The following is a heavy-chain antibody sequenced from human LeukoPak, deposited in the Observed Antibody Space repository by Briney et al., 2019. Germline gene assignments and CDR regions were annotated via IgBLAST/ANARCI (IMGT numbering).Heavy chain of an antibody. CDR1: GSTLSTNS. J-gene: IGHJ3*02. Sequence: SGGSLRPAYAPSGSTLSTNSTKSARQAPGKGLEWASSIINTRTYPNYADSLKGRFTISRDNAKNSLYLQMNSLRADDTAVYYCARGFQCHGDCYFDAIDIWGQGTLVIVSS. D-gene: IGHD2-21*02. CDR3: ARGFQCHGDCYFDAIDI. CDR2: IINTRTYP. V-gene: IGHV3-21*01.